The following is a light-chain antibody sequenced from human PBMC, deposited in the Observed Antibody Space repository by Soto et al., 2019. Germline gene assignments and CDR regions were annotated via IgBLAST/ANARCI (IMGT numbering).Light chain of an antibody. CDR2: ANT. J-gene: IGLJ3*02. Sequence: QSVLTQPPSVSGAPGQRVTISCTGSSSNIGTGYDVHWYQQVPGTAPKLLIYANTNRPSGVSDRFSASKSGTSASLAITGLQAEDEADYYCQSDDNSLSGSEVVFGGGTKLTVL. CDR3: QSDDNSLSGSEVV. CDR1: SSNIGTGYD. V-gene: IGLV1-40*01.